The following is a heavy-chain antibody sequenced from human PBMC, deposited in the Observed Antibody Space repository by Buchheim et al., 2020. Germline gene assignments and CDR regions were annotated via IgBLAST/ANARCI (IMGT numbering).Heavy chain of an antibody. CDR3: ARGSVTVDY. J-gene: IGHJ4*02. Sequence: QVQLVQSGGEVKKPWASVKVSCKASGYTFTTYGITWVRQAPGQGLEWLGWVSADNGRTNYAEKVQGRVTMTTDTSTSTAYMELTNLTSDDMAVYYCARGSVTVDYWGQGTL. CDR2: VSADNGRT. D-gene: IGHD3-22*01. CDR1: GYTFTTYG. V-gene: IGHV1-18*03.